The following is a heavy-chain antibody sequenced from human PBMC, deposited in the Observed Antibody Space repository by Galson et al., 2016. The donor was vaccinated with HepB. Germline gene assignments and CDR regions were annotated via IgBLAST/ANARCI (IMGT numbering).Heavy chain of an antibody. Sequence: SLRLSCAASGFTFSSYWMHWVRQAPGKGLVRVSRISSDGSSTSYADSVKGRFTISRDNAKNTLYLQMNSLRAEDTAVYYCARDLMSPYNWFDPWGQGALVTV. CDR2: ISSDGSST. CDR3: ARDLMSPYNWFDP. V-gene: IGHV3-74*01. J-gene: IGHJ5*02. CDR1: GFTFSSYW.